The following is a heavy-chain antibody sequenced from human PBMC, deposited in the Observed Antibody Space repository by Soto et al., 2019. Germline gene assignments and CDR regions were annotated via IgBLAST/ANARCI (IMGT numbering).Heavy chain of an antibody. CDR3: AAGLEWFGGKGEDYYYYGMDV. V-gene: IGHV4-31*03. D-gene: IGHD3-3*01. CDR1: GGSISSGGYY. Sequence: PSETLSLTCTVSGGSISSGGYYWSWIRQHPGKGLEWIGYIYYSGGTYYNPSLKSRVTISVDTSKNQFSLKLSSVTAADTAVYYCAAGLEWFGGKGEDYYYYGMDVWGQGTTVTVSS. CDR2: IYYSGGT. J-gene: IGHJ6*02.